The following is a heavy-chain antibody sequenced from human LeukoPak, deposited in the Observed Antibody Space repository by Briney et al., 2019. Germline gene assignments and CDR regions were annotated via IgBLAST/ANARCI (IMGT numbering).Heavy chain of an antibody. D-gene: IGHD3-3*01. CDR3: ARYEYDFWSGYYMFDY. CDR1: GYTFTGYY. J-gene: IGHJ4*02. Sequence: ASVKVSCKASGYTFTGYYMHQVRQAPGQGLEWMGWINPNSGGTNYAQKFQGRVTMTRDTSISTAYMELSRLRSDDTAVYYCARYEYDFWSGYYMFDYWGQGTLVTVSS. V-gene: IGHV1-2*02. CDR2: INPNSGGT.